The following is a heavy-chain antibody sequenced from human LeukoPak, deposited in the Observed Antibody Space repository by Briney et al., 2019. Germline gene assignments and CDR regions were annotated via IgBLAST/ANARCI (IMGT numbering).Heavy chain of an antibody. V-gene: IGHV3-21*01. Sequence: GGSLRLSCAASGFTFSSYSMNWVRQAPGKGLEWVSSISSSSSYIYYADSVKGRFTISRDNAKNSLYLQMNSLRAEDTAVYYCARDLMRFLEWVNWGQGTLVTVSS. D-gene: IGHD3-3*01. CDR3: ARDLMRFLEWVN. CDR2: ISSSSSYI. CDR1: GFTFSSYS. J-gene: IGHJ4*02.